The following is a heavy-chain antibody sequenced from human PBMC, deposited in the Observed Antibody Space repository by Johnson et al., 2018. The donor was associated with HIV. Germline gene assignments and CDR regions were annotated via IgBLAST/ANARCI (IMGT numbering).Heavy chain of an antibody. CDR3: AKDEQWLNDAFDI. J-gene: IGHJ3*02. Sequence: MQLVESGGGLVQSGGSLRLSCAASAFTFSSYAMSWVRQAPGKGLEWVSIITGSGGSTYYADSVKGRFTISRDNSENTLYLQMNSLRAEDTAVYYCAKDEQWLNDAFDIWGQGTMVTVSS. CDR2: ITGSGGST. D-gene: IGHD6-19*01. V-gene: IGHV3-23*04. CDR1: AFTFSSYA.